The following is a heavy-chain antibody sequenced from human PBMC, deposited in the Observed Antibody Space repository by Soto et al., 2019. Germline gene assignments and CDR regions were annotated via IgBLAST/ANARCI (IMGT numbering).Heavy chain of an antibody. CDR1: GESFSGYY. Sequence: SETLSLTCTVYGESFSGYYWSWIRQPPGEGLEWIGEINRSGSTNYNPSLKSRVTISVDTSKNQLSLQLNSVTPDDTAVYYCVRLIGSSWLDSWGQGTLVTVSS. CDR2: INRSGST. CDR3: VRLIGSSWLDS. J-gene: IGHJ5*01. D-gene: IGHD6-13*01. V-gene: IGHV4-34*01.